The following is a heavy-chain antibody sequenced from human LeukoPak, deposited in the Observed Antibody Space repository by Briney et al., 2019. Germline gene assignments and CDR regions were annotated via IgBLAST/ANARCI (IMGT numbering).Heavy chain of an antibody. D-gene: IGHD2-15*01. CDR3: ARVLNPHNVVYYFDY. CDR1: GYTFTGYY. Sequence: ASVKVSCKASGYTFTGYYMHWVRQAPGQGLEWMGWINPNSGGTNYAQKFQGRVTMTRDTSISTAYMELSRLRSDDTAVYYCARVLNPHNVVYYFDYWGQGTLVTVSS. CDR2: INPNSGGT. J-gene: IGHJ4*02. V-gene: IGHV1-2*02.